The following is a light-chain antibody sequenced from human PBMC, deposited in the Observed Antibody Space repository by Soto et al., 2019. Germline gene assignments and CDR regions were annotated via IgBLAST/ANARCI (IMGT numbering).Light chain of an antibody. CDR2: EVS. V-gene: IGLV2-14*01. CDR3: QTSHSGLIGLI. CDR1: SSDVGGYNY. J-gene: IGLJ1*01. Sequence: QSALTQPASVSGSPGQSITISCTGTSSDVGGYNYVSWYQQHPGKAPKLMIYEVSNRPSGVSNRFSGSKSGNTASLTISGLQADDEADYYCQTSHSGLIGLIFGTGTKVTVL.